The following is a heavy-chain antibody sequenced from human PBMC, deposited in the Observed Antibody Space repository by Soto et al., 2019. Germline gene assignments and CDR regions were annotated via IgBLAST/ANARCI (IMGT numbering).Heavy chain of an antibody. D-gene: IGHD2-21*01. V-gene: IGHV1-18*01. CDR2: ISAYNGNT. CDR1: GYTFTSYG. J-gene: IGHJ4*02. Sequence: QVQLVQSGAEVKKPGASVKVSCKASGYTFTSYGISWVRQAPGQGLEWMGWISAYNGNTNYAQKLQGRVTMTTDTATGRASMELRSMRSGETVVYYSARDLLGDPYYWAKGPRGTVS. CDR3: ARDLLGDPYY.